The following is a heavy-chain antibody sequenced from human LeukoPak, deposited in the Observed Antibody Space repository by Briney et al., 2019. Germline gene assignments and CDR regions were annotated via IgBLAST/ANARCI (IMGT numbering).Heavy chain of an antibody. D-gene: IGHD6-13*01. J-gene: IGHJ4*02. CDR2: INHSGST. V-gene: IGHV4-34*01. CDR3: ARAYSSSRERFDY. Sequence: SETLSLTCAVYGGSFSGYYWSWIRQPPGKGLEWIGEINHSGSTNYNPSLKSRVTISVDTSKNQFSLKLSSVTAADTAVYYCARAYSSSRERFDYWGQGTLVTVSS. CDR1: GGSFSGYY.